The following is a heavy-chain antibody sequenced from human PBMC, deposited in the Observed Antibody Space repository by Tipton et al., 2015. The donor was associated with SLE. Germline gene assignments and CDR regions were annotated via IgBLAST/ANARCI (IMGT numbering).Heavy chain of an antibody. D-gene: IGHD2/OR15-2a*01. Sequence: TLSLTCTVSGGSISGMSYYWGWIRQPPGKGLEWIGYISYSGSTNYNPSLKSRVTISVDTSKNQFSLKLSSVTAADTAVYYCANAGYFGPFDIWGQGTMVTVSS. J-gene: IGHJ3*02. CDR2: ISYSGST. V-gene: IGHV4-61*05. CDR3: ANAGYFGPFDI. CDR1: GGSISGMSYY.